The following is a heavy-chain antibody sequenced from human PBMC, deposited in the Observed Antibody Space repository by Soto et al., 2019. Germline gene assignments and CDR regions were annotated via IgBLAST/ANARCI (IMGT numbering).Heavy chain of an antibody. CDR2: ISYDGSNK. D-gene: IGHD3-10*01. J-gene: IGHJ6*02. V-gene: IGHV3-30-3*01. CDR3: ARGAGSMVRGVPKKPYGMDV. Sequence: GVSLRLSCAASVFTFSSYSVHWVRQAPGKGLEWVAVISYDGSNKYYADSVKGRFTISRDNSKNTLYLQMNSLRAEDTAVYYCARGAGSMVRGVPKKPYGMDVWGQGTTVTVSS. CDR1: VFTFSSYS.